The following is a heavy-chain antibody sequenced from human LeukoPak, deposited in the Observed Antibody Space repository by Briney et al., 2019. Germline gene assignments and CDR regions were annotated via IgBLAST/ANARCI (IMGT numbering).Heavy chain of an antibody. CDR2: ISSNGGST. V-gene: IGHV3-64D*06. Sequence: GGSLRLSCSASGFTFSSYAMHWVRQAPGKGLGYVSAISSNGGSTYYADSVKGRFTISRDNSKNTLYLQMSSLGAEDTAVYYCVTLIAVAGWPIDYWGQGTLVTVSS. J-gene: IGHJ4*02. CDR3: VTLIAVAGWPIDY. D-gene: IGHD6-19*01. CDR1: GFTFSSYA.